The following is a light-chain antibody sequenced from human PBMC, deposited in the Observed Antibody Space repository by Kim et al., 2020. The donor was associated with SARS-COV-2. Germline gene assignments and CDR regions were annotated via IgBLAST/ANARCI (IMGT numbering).Light chain of an antibody. J-gene: IGKJ1*01. CDR1: QSVTTY. CDR2: DAS. V-gene: IGKV3-11*01. Sequence: LPPEETPSPAGSVRQSVTTYSAWNQQQPGQAPSLLIYDASNRAAGIPGRFSGSVSGTDFTLSISSLVPEDFAVYYCQQRSNWRPTFVQGAKV. CDR3: QQRSNWRPT.